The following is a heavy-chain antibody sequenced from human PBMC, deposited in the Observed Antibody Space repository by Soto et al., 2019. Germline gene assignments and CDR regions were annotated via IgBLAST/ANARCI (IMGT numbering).Heavy chain of an antibody. D-gene: IGHD5-18*01. Sequence: SVKVSCKASGGTFSSYAISWVRKAPGQGLEWMGGIIPIFGTANYAQKFQGRVTITADKSTSTAYMELSSLRSEDTAVYYCASTGKTFSGDSYGYAYYYYGMDVWGQGTTVTVSS. CDR3: ASTGKTFSGDSYGYAYYYYGMDV. J-gene: IGHJ6*02. V-gene: IGHV1-69*06. CDR2: IIPIFGTA. CDR1: GGTFSSYA.